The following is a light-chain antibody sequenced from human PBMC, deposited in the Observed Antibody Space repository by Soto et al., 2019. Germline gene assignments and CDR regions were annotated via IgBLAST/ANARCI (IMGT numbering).Light chain of an antibody. CDR1: SSDVGGYNY. V-gene: IGLV2-14*03. CDR3: SSYTTCNTRPIV. J-gene: IGLJ1*01. CDR2: DVT. Sequence: QSVLTQPASVSGSPGQSITISCTGTSSDVGGYNYVSWYQHHPGKAPKLIIYDVTNRPSGVSNPFSGSKSGNTASLTISGLQPEDESYYYCSSYTTCNTRPIVFGTGNKVTVL.